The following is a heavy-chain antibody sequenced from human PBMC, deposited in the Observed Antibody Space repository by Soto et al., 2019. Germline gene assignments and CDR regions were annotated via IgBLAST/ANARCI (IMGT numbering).Heavy chain of an antibody. V-gene: IGHV1-2*02. Sequence: QVLLVQSGPDVKKPGASVRVSCRASGYTLSDYFIHWVRQAPGQGLEWMGWINPDSGTPYYAQKFQGRVTKTRDTSFGTAYLVLNGLESAATAVYYCATSDDLWGPGTLVTVST. CDR2: INPDSGTP. CDR3: ATSDDL. CDR1: GYTLSDYF. J-gene: IGHJ4*02.